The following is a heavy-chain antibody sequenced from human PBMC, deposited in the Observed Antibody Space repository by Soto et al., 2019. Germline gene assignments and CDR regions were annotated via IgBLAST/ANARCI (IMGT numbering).Heavy chain of an antibody. D-gene: IGHD3-10*01. CDR3: ARPYGYYYYGMDV. CDR1: GEKVTIYW. CDR2: IDPSDSYT. Sequence: DALKISGKGSGEKVTIYWSSWERQKTGKGLEWMGRIDPSDSYTNYSPSFQGHVTISADKSISTAYLQWSSLKASDTAMYYCARPYGYYYYGMDVLVQGTKVIVSS. V-gene: IGHV5-10-1*01. J-gene: IGHJ6*02.